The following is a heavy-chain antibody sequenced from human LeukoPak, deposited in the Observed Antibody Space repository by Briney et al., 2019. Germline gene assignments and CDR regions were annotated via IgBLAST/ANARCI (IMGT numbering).Heavy chain of an antibody. CDR1: GFTFSDYY. J-gene: IGHJ5*02. V-gene: IGHV3-11*01. D-gene: IGHD2-2*01. Sequence: PGGSLRLSCVASGFTFSDYYMSWIRQAPGKGLEWVSYISSSGSTIYYADSVKGRFTTSRDNAKNSLYLQMNSLRAEDTAVYYCARTREGYCSSTSCYNWFDPWGQGTLVTVSS. CDR3: ARTREGYCSSTSCYNWFDP. CDR2: ISSSGSTI.